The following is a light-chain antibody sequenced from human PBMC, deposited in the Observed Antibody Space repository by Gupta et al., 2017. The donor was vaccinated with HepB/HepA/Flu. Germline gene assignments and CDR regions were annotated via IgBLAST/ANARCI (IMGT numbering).Light chain of an antibody. J-gene: IGKJ1*01. V-gene: IGKV2-28*01. CDR3: MQALQTAWT. CDR2: LGS. Sequence: DIVMTQSPLSLPVTPGEPASISCRSSQSLLHSHAYNYLDWYLQRPGQSPQFLIFLGSNRASGVPDRFSGSGSGTDFTLRISRVEAEDVEIYYCMQALQTAWTFGQGTKVEIK. CDR1: QSLLHSHAYNY.